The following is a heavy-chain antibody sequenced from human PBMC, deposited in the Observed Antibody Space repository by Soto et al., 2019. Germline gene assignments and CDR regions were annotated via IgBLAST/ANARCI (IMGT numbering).Heavy chain of an antibody. V-gene: IGHV5-51*01. J-gene: IGHJ6*03. CDR1: GYSFTSYG. CDR3: ARRILYGDYFPYYMDV. Sequence: PGESMKVSSKGSGYSFTSYGIGWVRQITGKGLEWMGIIYPGDSDTRYSPSFQGQVTISADKSISTAYLQWSSLKASDTAMYYCARRILYGDYFPYYMDVGGKGTTVPVPS. D-gene: IGHD4-17*01. CDR2: IYPGDSDT.